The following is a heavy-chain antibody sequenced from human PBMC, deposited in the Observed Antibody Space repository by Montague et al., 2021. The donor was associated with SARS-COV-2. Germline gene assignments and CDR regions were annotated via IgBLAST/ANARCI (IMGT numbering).Heavy chain of an antibody. Sequence: SQTLSLTCTVSGDAISSGDYYWAWVRQPPGKGLEWIGYISHSGDSYYNPSLKGRVSISIDTTKNQFSLKLNSVTAADTAVYYCARELEWQVGWFFDFWGRGTLVTVSS. J-gene: IGHJ2*01. CDR1: GDAISSGDYY. CDR3: ARELEWQVGWFFDF. CDR2: ISHSGDS. V-gene: IGHV4-30-4*01. D-gene: IGHD3-3*01.